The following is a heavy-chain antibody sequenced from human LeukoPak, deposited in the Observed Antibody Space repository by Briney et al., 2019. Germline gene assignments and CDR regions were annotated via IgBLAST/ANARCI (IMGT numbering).Heavy chain of an antibody. CDR2: ISASGGTT. D-gene: IGHD2-2*01. CDR3: AKEPREYCSSTSCPNWIDP. Sequence: PGGSLRLSCAASGFNFSSYAMSWVRQAPGKGLEWVSAISASGGTTYYADSVKGRFTISRDNSKNTLYLQMSSLRAEDTAVYYCAKEPREYCSSTSCPNWIDPWGQGTLVTVSS. CDR1: GFNFSSYA. V-gene: IGHV3-23*01. J-gene: IGHJ5*02.